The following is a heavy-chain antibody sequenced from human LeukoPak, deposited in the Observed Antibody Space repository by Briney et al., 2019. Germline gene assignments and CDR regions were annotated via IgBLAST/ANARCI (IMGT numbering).Heavy chain of an antibody. CDR1: GYTFTSNF. D-gene: IGHD3-3*01. V-gene: IGHV1-46*01. J-gene: IGHJ6*03. Sequence: ASVKVSCKVSGYTFTSNFMHWVRQAPGQGLEWMGIISPSDGTTSYAQKLQGRVTMTTDTSTSTAYMELRSLRSDDTAVYYCARTLYDFWSGRKAYYYYMDVWGKGTTVTVSS. CDR2: ISPSDGTT. CDR3: ARTLYDFWSGRKAYYYYMDV.